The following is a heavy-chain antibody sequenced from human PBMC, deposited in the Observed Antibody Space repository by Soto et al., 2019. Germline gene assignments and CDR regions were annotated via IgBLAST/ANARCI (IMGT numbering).Heavy chain of an antibody. CDR2: IIPIFGTA. V-gene: IGHV1-69*12. Sequence: QVQLVQSGAEVKKPGSSVKVSCKASGGTFSSYAISWVRQAPGQGLEWMGGIIPIFGTANYAQKFQGRVTLTADESPSTAYMELRSLRAEDTAVYYWAIPSKDSSGYYYGYWGQGTLVTVSS. D-gene: IGHD3-22*01. CDR1: GGTFSSYA. J-gene: IGHJ4*02. CDR3: AIPSKDSSGYYYGY.